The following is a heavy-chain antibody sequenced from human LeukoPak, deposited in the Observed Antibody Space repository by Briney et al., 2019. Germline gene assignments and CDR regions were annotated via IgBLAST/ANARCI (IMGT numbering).Heavy chain of an antibody. CDR1: GFTVSSNY. CDR2: IYSGGST. J-gene: IGHJ5*02. D-gene: IGHD3-10*01. CDR3: ARSLWFGESSNWSDP. Sequence: GGSLRLSCAASGFTVSSNYMSWVRQAPGKGLEWVSVIYSGGSTYYADSVKGRFTISRDNSKNTLYLQMNSLGAEDTAVYYCARSLWFGESSNWSDPWGQGTLVTVSS. V-gene: IGHV3-53*01.